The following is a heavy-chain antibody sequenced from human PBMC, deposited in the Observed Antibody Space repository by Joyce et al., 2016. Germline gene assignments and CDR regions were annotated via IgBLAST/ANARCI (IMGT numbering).Heavy chain of an antibody. CDR2: IDPSDSYT. CDR3: ARVYCSSTSCFTGDAFDI. Sequence: EVQLVQSGAEVKKPGESLRISCKGSGYSFTSYWISWVRQMPGKGLEWMGRIDPSDSYTNYSPSFQGHVTISADKSISTAYLQWSSLKASDTAMYYCARVYCSSTSCFTGDAFDIWGQGTMVTVSS. V-gene: IGHV5-10-1*01. CDR1: GYSFTSYW. D-gene: IGHD2-2*01. J-gene: IGHJ3*02.